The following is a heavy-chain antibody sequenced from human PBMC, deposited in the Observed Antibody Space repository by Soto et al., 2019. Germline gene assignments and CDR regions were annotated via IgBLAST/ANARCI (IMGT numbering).Heavy chain of an antibody. J-gene: IGHJ6*03. CDR2: ISSSGSTI. CDR1: GFTFSDYY. Sequence: GGSLRLSCAASGFTFSDYYMSWIRQAPGKGLEWVSYISSSGSTIYYADSVKGRFTISRDNAKNSLYLQMNSLRAEDTAVYYCAREGYCSGGSCYAFHYYMDVWGKGTTVTVSS. D-gene: IGHD2-15*01. CDR3: AREGYCSGGSCYAFHYYMDV. V-gene: IGHV3-11*01.